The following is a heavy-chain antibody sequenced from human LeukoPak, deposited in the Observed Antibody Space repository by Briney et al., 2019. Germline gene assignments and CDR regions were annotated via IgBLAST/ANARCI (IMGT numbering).Heavy chain of an antibody. CDR1: RFTFNSYA. J-gene: IGHJ4*02. D-gene: IGHD3-3*01. CDR3: AKVGTFLADYDFWSSYFHLPFDY. CDR2: ISGSGDST. V-gene: IGHV3-23*01. Sequence: GGSLRLCCAACRFTFNSYAMSWVRHAPGKGLEWVSAISGSGDSTFYADSVEGRFTISRDNSKNALCLQMNSLRAEDTAVYYCAKVGTFLADYDFWSSYFHLPFDYWRQRTLVTVSS.